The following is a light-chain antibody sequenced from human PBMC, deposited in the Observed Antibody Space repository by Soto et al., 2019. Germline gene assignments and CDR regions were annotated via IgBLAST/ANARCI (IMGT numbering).Light chain of an antibody. CDR2: GAS. V-gene: IGKV3-20*01. CDR3: QQYGSSPWT. CDR1: QSIGGNF. J-gene: IGKJ1*01. Sequence: EIVLTQSPGTLSLSPGEGATLSCRASQSIGGNFLAWYQQRRGQAPRLLIHGASNRATGIPDRFSGSGSGTDFTLTITRLEPEDFAVYYCQQYGSSPWTFGQGTKLDIK.